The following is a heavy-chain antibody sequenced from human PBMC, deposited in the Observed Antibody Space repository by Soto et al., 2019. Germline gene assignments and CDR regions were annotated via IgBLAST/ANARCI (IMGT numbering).Heavy chain of an antibody. J-gene: IGHJ6*02. CDR1: GGTFSSYA. CDR2: IIPIFGTA. CDR3: AREGYYDFWSGYYPQVGMDV. V-gene: IGHV1-69*13. Sequence: ASVKVSCKASGGTFSSYAISWVRQAPGQGLEWMGGIIPIFGTANYAQKFQGRVTITADESTSTAYMELSSLRSEDTAAYYCAREGYYDFWSGYYPQVGMDVWGQGTTVTVSS. D-gene: IGHD3-3*01.